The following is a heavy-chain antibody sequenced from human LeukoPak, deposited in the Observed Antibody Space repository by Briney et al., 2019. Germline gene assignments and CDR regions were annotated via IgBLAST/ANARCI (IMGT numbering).Heavy chain of an antibody. V-gene: IGHV1-69*13. Sequence: SVKVSCKASGGTFSSYAISWVRLAPGQGLEWMGGIIPIFGTANYAQKFQGRVTITADESTSTAYMELSSLRSEDTAVYYCVRSGEVVPYYYYYMDVWGKGTTVTVSS. CDR3: VRSGEVVPYYYYYMDV. CDR2: IIPIFGTA. J-gene: IGHJ6*03. CDR1: GGTFSSYA. D-gene: IGHD2-15*01.